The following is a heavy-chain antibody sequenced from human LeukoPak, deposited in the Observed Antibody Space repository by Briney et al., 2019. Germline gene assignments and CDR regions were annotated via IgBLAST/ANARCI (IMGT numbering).Heavy chain of an antibody. Sequence: GASVTVACKTSGYTFTSYHINWVRQATGQGLEWMGWMNPYSGDRGYTQKFQGRVSITSDTSISTAYMKLSSLRSEDTAVYFCARTTSLTATGYEYWGQGTLVTVSS. CDR3: ARTTSLTATGYEY. D-gene: IGHD5-12*01. J-gene: IGHJ4*02. V-gene: IGHV1-8*02. CDR2: MNPYSGDR. CDR1: GYTFTSYH.